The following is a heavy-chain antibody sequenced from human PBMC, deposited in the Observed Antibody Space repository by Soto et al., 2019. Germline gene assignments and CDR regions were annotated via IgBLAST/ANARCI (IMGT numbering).Heavy chain of an antibody. Sequence: LRLSCAASGFTVSSNYMSWVRQAPGKGLEWVSVIYSGGSTYYADSVKGRFTISRDNSKNTLYLQMNSLRAEDTAVYYCARDYYDSSGQPGYYYYYGMDVWGQGTTVTVSS. CDR3: ARDYYDSSGQPGYYYYYGMDV. V-gene: IGHV3-53*01. CDR2: IYSGGST. CDR1: GFTVSSNY. J-gene: IGHJ6*02. D-gene: IGHD3-22*01.